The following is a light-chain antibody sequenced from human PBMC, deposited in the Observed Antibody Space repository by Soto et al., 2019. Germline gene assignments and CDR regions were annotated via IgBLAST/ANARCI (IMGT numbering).Light chain of an antibody. CDR3: QQYSDAPLT. CDR1: QTISRSL. Sequence: EIVLTQSPGTLSLSPGERATLSCRASQTISRSLLAWYQQKPGQAPRLLIYGASSRATGIPDRFSGSGSATDFTLTISRLEPEDFAVYYCQQYSDAPLTFGGGTKVEIK. J-gene: IGKJ4*01. CDR2: GAS. V-gene: IGKV3-20*01.